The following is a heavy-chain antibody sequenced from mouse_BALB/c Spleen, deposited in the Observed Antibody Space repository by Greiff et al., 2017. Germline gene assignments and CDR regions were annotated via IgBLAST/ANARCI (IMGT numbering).Heavy chain of an antibody. CDR3: ARDDGYYFYAMDY. CDR2: IYPGDGDT. V-gene: IGHV1-87*01. D-gene: IGHD2-3*01. CDR1: GYTFTSYW. J-gene: IGHJ4*01. Sequence: VQLQQSGAELARPGASVKLSCKASGYTFTSYWMQWVKQRPGQGLEWIGAIYPGDGDTRYTQKFKGKATLTADKSSSTAYMQLSSLASEDSAVYYWARDDGYYFYAMDYWGQGTSVTVSS.